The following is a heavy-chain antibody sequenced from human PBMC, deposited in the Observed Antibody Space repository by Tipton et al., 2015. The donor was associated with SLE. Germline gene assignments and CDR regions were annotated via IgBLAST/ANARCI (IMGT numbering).Heavy chain of an antibody. CDR3: ARDPVTGTAPYYLDL. CDR2: ISYDGSHK. D-gene: IGHD1-7*01. V-gene: IGHV3-30*04. CDR1: GFTFSNAG. J-gene: IGHJ4*02. Sequence: SLRLSCVASGFTFSNAGMHWVRQAPGKGLEWLAGISYDGSHKYYAESVKGRITISRDNSKNTLYMEMNNLRGEDTAVYYCARDPVTGTAPYYLDLWGQGTLXTVSS.